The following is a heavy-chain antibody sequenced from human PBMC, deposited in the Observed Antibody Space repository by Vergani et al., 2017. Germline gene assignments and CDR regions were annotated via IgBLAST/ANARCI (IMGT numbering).Heavy chain of an antibody. CDR2: IGYDGRIK. J-gene: IGHJ4*02. CDR3: AKEGGENSDYGYFDY. CDR1: GFSFNTYS. Sequence: QVQLVETGGGVVQPGGSLRLYCATSGFSFNTYSAHWVRQAPGKGLEWVAFIGYDGRIKYNVDSVKGRFTISRDTSKKTLSLQMRSLRADDTAVYYCAKEGGENSDYGYFDYWGQGTLVTVSS. V-gene: IGHV3-30*02. D-gene: IGHD4-17*01.